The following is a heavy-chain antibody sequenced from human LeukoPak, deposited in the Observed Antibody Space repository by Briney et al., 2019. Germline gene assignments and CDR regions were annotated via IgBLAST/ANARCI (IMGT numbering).Heavy chain of an antibody. CDR3: ATSQTTSGRYGNAFDV. J-gene: IGHJ3*01. D-gene: IGHD6-19*01. CDR1: GFTFSSYE. CDR2: ISSSGSTI. Sequence: GGSLRLSCAASGFTFSSYEMNWVRQAPGKGLEWVSYISSSGSTIYYADSVKGRFTISRDNAKNSLYLQMNSLRADDTAVYYCATSQTTSGRYGNAFDVWGQGTVVTISS. V-gene: IGHV3-48*03.